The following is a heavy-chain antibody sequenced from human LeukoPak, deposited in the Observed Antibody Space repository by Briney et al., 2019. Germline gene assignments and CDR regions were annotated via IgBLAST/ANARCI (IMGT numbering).Heavy chain of an antibody. CDR2: IKQDGSEK. Sequence: GGSLRLSCAASGFTFSSYWMSWVRQAPGKGLEWVANIKQDGSEKYYVDSVKGRFTISRDNAKNSLYLQMNSLRAEDTAIYYCAKNHDSNGYHTDDAFDLWGQGTMVTVSS. J-gene: IGHJ3*01. V-gene: IGHV3-7*03. CDR3: AKNHDSNGYHTDDAFDL. CDR1: GFTFSSYW. D-gene: IGHD3-22*01.